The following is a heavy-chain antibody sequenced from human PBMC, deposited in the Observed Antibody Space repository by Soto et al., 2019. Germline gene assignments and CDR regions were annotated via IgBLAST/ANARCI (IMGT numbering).Heavy chain of an antibody. CDR3: AGQTFTIAAASYGRSNWFDP. V-gene: IGHV4-39*01. Sequence: SETLSLTCTASGGSITSSSHFWGWVRQPPGKGLEWIGTIYFTGNTYYTPSLKSRLTMSIDTPKNEFSLRLNSVTAADTAVYYCAGQTFTIAAASYGRSNWFDPWGPGTLVTVSS. CDR1: GGSITSSSHF. D-gene: IGHD6-25*01. J-gene: IGHJ5*02. CDR2: IYFTGNT.